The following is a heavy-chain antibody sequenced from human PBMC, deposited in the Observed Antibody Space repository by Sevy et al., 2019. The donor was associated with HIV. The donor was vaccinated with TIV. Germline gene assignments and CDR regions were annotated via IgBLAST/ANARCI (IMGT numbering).Heavy chain of an antibody. V-gene: IGHV3-7*03. Sequence: GGSLRLSCAASGFIFSTYWMTWVRQAPGKGLEWVANINQDGSETNYVDSVEGRFTISRDNAKNSLYLQMNSQRVEDTAGYYGARVKGISMVREVIDWFDPWGQGTLVTVSS. CDR1: GFIFSTYW. J-gene: IGHJ5*02. CDR3: ARVKGISMVREVIDWFDP. CDR2: INQDGSET. D-gene: IGHD3-10*01.